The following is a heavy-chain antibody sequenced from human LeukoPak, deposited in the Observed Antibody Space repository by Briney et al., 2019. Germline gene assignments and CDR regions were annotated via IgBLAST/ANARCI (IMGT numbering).Heavy chain of an antibody. Sequence: GGSLRLSCAASGFTFDDYAMHWVRQAPGKGLEWVSGISWNSGSIGYADSVKGRFTISRDNAKNSLYLQMNSLRAEDMALYYCAKDMGYIYGYSGAFDYWGQGTLVTVSS. CDR1: GFTFDDYA. V-gene: IGHV3-9*03. CDR3: AKDMGYIYGYSGAFDY. J-gene: IGHJ4*02. D-gene: IGHD5-18*01. CDR2: ISWNSGSI.